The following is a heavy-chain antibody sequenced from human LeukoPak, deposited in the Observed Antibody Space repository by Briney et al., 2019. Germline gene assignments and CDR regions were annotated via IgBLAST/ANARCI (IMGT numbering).Heavy chain of an antibody. D-gene: IGHD1-1*01. Sequence: ASETLSLTCTVSGGSISSGSYYWSWIRQPAGKGLEWIGRIYASGSTNYNPSLKSRVTISVDTSKNQLSLKLSSVTAADTAVYYCAREERPKLSFDPWGQGTLVTASS. J-gene: IGHJ5*02. CDR2: IYASGST. CDR1: GGSISSGSYY. CDR3: AREERPKLSFDP. V-gene: IGHV4-61*02.